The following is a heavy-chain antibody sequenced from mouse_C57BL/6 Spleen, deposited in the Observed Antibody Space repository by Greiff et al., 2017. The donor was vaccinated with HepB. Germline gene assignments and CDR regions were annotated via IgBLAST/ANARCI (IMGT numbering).Heavy chain of an antibody. CDR2: IYPGSGNT. CDR3: ARAIYYGSSYAMDY. Sequence: VQLQQSGAELVRPGASVKLSCKASGYTFTDSYINWVKQRPGQGLEWIARIYPGSGNTYYNEKFKGKATLTAEKSSSTAYMQLSSLTSEDSAVYFGARAIYYGSSYAMDYWGQGTSVTVSS. D-gene: IGHD1-1*01. J-gene: IGHJ4*01. V-gene: IGHV1-76*01. CDR1: GYTFTDSY.